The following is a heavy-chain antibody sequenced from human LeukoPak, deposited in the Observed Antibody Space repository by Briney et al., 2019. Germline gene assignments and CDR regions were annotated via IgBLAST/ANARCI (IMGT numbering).Heavy chain of an antibody. CDR3: AKVTGSGI. J-gene: IGHJ4*02. CDR1: GFTFGSYA. V-gene: IGHV3-23*01. CDR2: ISGSGSTT. Sequence: PGGSLRLSCAASGFTFGSYAMSWVRQAPGKGLEWVSAISGSGSTTYYADSVKGRFTISRDNSKNTLYLQMNSLRAEDMAVYYCAKVTGSGIWGQGTLVIVSS. D-gene: IGHD3-10*01.